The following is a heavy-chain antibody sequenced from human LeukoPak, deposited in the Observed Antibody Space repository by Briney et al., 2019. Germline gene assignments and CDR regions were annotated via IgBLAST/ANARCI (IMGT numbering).Heavy chain of an antibody. V-gene: IGHV3-30*18. CDR2: ISYDGITK. Sequence: GGSLRLSCAASGFTFSSYGMHWVRQAPGKGLEWVAVISYDGITKYYADSVKGRFTISRDNSKNTLYLQMNSLRAEDTAVYYCAELGITMIGGVWGKGTTVTISS. D-gene: IGHD3-10*02. CDR1: GFTFSSYG. CDR3: AELGITMIGGV. J-gene: IGHJ6*04.